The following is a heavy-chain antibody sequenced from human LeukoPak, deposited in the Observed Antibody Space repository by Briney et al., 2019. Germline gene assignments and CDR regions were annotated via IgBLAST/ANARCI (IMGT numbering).Heavy chain of an antibody. J-gene: IGHJ4*02. CDR1: GYTFTSYD. CDR3: ARDRPPYYDSSAPPSGY. CDR2: MNPNSGNT. Sequence: GASVKVSCKASGYTFTSYDINWVRQATGQGLEWMGWMNPNSGNTGYAQKLQGRVTMTTDTSTSTAYMELRSLRSDDTAVYYCARDRPPYYDSSAPPSGYWGQGTLVTVSS. V-gene: IGHV1-8*01. D-gene: IGHD3-22*01.